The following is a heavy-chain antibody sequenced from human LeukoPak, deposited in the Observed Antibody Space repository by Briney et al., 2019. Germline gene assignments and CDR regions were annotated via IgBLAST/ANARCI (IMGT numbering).Heavy chain of an antibody. V-gene: IGHV1-18*01. CDR2: ISAYNGNT. D-gene: IGHD1-26*01. J-gene: IGHJ6*03. CDR3: ARDRVGAKDYYYMDV. CDR1: GYTFTSYG. Sequence: ASVKVSCKASGYTFTSYGISWVRQAPGQGLEWMGWISAYNGNTNYAQKLQSRVTMTTDTSTSTAYMELRSLRSDDTAVYYCARDRVGAKDYYYMDVWGKGTTVTVSS.